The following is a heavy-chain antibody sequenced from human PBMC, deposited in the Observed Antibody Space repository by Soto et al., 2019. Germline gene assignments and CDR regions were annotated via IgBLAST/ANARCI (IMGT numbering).Heavy chain of an antibody. Sequence: SETLSLTCAVYGGSFSGYHWSWIRQPPGKGLEWIGEINHSGSTNYNPSLKSRVTISVDTSKNQFSLKLSSVTAADTAVYYCASYGDSPRVAFDIWGQGTMVTVSS. V-gene: IGHV4-34*01. CDR2: INHSGST. CDR1: GGSFSGYH. J-gene: IGHJ3*02. D-gene: IGHD4-17*01. CDR3: ASYGDSPRVAFDI.